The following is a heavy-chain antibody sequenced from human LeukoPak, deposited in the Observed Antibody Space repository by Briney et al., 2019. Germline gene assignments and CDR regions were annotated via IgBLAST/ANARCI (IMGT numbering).Heavy chain of an antibody. Sequence: GGSLRLSCAASGFTFSDYYMSWIRQAPGKGLEWVSYISSSGSTIYYADSVKGRLTISRDNAKNSLYLQMNSLRAEDTAVYYCARSKGIVAVAGYYFDYWGQGTLVTVSS. D-gene: IGHD6-19*01. CDR2: ISSSGSTI. CDR3: ARSKGIVAVAGYYFDY. J-gene: IGHJ4*02. V-gene: IGHV3-11*01. CDR1: GFTFSDYY.